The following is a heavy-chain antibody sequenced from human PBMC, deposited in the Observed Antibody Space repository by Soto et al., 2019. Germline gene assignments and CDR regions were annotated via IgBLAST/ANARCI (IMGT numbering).Heavy chain of an antibody. CDR2: ISAYNGNT. D-gene: IGHD3-3*01. CDR1: GYTFTSYG. Sequence: GASVKVSCKASGYTFTSYGISWVRQAPGQGLEWMGWISAYNGNTNYAQKLQGRVTMTTDTSTSTAYMELGSLRSDDTAVYYCARDESTYYDFWSGYNAFDIWGQGTMVTVSS. J-gene: IGHJ3*02. CDR3: ARDESTYYDFWSGYNAFDI. V-gene: IGHV1-18*01.